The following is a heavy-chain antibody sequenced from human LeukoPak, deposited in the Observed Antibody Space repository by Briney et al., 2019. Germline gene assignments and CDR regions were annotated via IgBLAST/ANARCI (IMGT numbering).Heavy chain of an antibody. CDR1: GFSFSSYG. CDR3: AKPVGYGSGSYHFDY. J-gene: IGHJ4*02. D-gene: IGHD3-10*01. Sequence: PGRSLRLSCAASGFSFSSYGMHWVRQAPGKGLEGVAVISYDGSDKYYEDSVKGRFAISRDNSKNTLSLQMNSLRVEDTAVYYCAKPVGYGSGSYHFDYWGQGTLVTVSS. V-gene: IGHV3-30*18. CDR2: ISYDGSDK.